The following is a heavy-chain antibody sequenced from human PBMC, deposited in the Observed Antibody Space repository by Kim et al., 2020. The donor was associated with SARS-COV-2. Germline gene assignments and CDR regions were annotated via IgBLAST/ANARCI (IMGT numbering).Heavy chain of an antibody. CDR3: ASQNGNYFDF. V-gene: IGHV4-61*01. Sequence: SETLSLTCNFSGGSVSSGSYYWSWIRQPPGKGLEWIGYTYYGASDLYDPSLKSRVSLSIDASKNQFSLKPYSVTAADTALYYCASQNGNYFDFWGPGTLV. CDR1: GGSVSSGSYY. J-gene: IGHJ4*02. CDR2: TYYGASD.